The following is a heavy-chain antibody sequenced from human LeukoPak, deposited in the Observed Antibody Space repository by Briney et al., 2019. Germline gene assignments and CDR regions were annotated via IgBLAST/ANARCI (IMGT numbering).Heavy chain of an antibody. V-gene: IGHV3-48*03. J-gene: IGHJ6*03. CDR3: ARVLRDSYYYMDV. CDR2: IGSGGNTI. CDR1: GFSLRRHE. Sequence: PGGSLRLSCEGSGFSLRRHEMNWVRQAPGKGLEWLSYIGSGGNTIYYADSVQGRFTISRDNAKNLLLLQMNSLRAEDTAVYYCARVLRDSYYYMDVWGKGTTVTVSS.